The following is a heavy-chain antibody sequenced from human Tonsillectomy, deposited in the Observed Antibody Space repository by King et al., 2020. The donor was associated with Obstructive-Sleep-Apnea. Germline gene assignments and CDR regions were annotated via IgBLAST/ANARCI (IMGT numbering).Heavy chain of an antibody. CDR3: AREGGGGVDY. CDR2: IHCSGGA. CDR1: GGSITSHH. V-gene: IGHV4-59*11. J-gene: IGHJ4*02. Sequence: QLQESGPGLVKPSETLSLPCTVSGGSITSHHWSWIRQPPGKGLEWIGYIHCSGGADYSPSLKSRVSMSADTSKNHLALKLTSVTVADTAVYYCAREGGGGVDYWGQGILVTVSS. D-gene: IGHD3-16*01.